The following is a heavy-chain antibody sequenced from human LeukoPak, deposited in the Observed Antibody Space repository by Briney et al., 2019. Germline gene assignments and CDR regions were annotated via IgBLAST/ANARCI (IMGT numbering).Heavy chain of an antibody. Sequence: VASVKVSCKASGGTFSSYAISWVRQAPGQGLEWMGGIIPIFGTANYAQKFQGRVTITADESTSTAYMELSSLRSEDTAVYYCARAKAAYSSSWYYFDYWGQGTLVTVSS. CDR2: IIPIFGTA. CDR1: GGTFSSYA. CDR3: ARAKAAYSSSWYYFDY. V-gene: IGHV1-69*13. J-gene: IGHJ4*02. D-gene: IGHD6-13*01.